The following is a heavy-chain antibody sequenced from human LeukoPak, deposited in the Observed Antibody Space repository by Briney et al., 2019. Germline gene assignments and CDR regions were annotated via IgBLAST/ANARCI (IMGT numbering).Heavy chain of an antibody. V-gene: IGHV4-59*01. CDR2: IYYSGST. CDR1: GGSISSYY. Sequence: ASETLSLTCTVSGGSISSYYWSWIRQPPGKGLEWIGNIYYSGSTDYNPSLKSRVSISVDTSKNQFSLKLSSVTAADTAVYYCARGNGWVCSSTSCYNWFDPWGQGTLVTVSS. D-gene: IGHD2-2*01. CDR3: ARGNGWVCSSTSCYNWFDP. J-gene: IGHJ5*02.